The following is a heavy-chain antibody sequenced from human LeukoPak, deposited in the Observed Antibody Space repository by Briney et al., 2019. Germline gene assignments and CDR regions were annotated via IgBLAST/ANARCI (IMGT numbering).Heavy chain of an antibody. V-gene: IGHV3-64*02. J-gene: IGHJ4*02. D-gene: IGHD1-26*01. CDR1: GFILSDYA. CDR2: ISSNGAKT. CDR3: ARGRGGSYDS. Sequence: GGSLRLSCAASGFILSDYAIHWVRQGPGKGLEYVAAISSNGAKTFYAEPVKGRFTISRDNSDNTVDLQMDSLRVEDMGVYYCARGRGGSYDSWGQGILVTVSS.